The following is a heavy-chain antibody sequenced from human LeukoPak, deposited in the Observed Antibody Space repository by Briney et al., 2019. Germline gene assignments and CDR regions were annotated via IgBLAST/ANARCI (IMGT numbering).Heavy chain of an antibody. D-gene: IGHD3-3*01. V-gene: IGHV5-51*01. CDR2: IYPGDSDT. J-gene: IGHJ3*02. Sequence: GESLKISCKGSAFNFGTYWIAWVRPMPGKGLEWMGIIYPGDSDTRYSPSFEGQVTISAVKSSSIAYLQWRSLQASDTAVYYCARVRFLEKGVTVRGGPFDIWGQGTRITVSS. CDR1: AFNFGTYW. CDR3: ARVRFLEKGVTVRGGPFDI.